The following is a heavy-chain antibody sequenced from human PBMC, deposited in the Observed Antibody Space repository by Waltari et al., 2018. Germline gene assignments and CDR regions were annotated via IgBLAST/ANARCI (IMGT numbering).Heavy chain of an antibody. J-gene: IGHJ4*02. D-gene: IGHD3-22*01. V-gene: IGHV3-23*01. CDR3: AKDHPIEYSSGYYLAFDY. CDR2: ISGSGGST. CDR1: GFTFSSYA. Sequence: EVQLLESGGGLVQPGGSLRLSCAASGFTFSSYAMSWVRQAPGKGLEWVSAISGSGGSTYYADSVKGRFTISRDNSKNTLYLQMNSLRAEDTAVYYCAKDHPIEYSSGYYLAFDYWGQGTLVTVSS.